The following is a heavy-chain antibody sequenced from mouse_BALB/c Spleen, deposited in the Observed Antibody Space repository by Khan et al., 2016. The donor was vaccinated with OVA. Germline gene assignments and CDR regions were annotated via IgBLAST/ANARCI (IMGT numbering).Heavy chain of an antibody. V-gene: IGHV5-6*01. CDR1: GFTFSSYG. CDR3: ARLYAMDY. CDR2: ISSGGSYT. Sequence: DVQLVESGGDLVKPGGSLKLSCAASGFTFSSYGMSWVRQTPDKRLEWVATISSGGSYTYYPDSVKGRFTISRDNAKNTLYLQMSSLKSEDTAMYYCARLYAMDYWGQGTSVTVSS. J-gene: IGHJ4*01.